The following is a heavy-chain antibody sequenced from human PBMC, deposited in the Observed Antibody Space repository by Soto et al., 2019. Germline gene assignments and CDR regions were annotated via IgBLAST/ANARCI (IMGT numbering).Heavy chain of an antibody. CDR3: ARRYGDCFDY. CDR1: GGSISSGGYS. CDR2: IYHSGST. J-gene: IGHJ4*02. V-gene: IGHV4-30-2*01. Sequence: SETLSLTCAVSGGSISSGGYSWSWIRQPPGKGLEWIGYIYHSGSTYYNPSLKSRVTISVDTSKNQSSLKLSSVTAADTAVYYCARRYGDCFDYWDQRTLVAVSS. D-gene: IGHD4-17*01.